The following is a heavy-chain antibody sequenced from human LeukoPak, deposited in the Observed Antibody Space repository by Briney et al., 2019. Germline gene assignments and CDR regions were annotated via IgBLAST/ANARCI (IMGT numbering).Heavy chain of an antibody. V-gene: IGHV4-34*01. J-gene: IGHJ3*02. Sequence: SETLSLTCGVFGGSFSGNYWSWIRQPPGKGLEWIGEINHSGKTNYNSSLKSRVTISADTSRNQFSLRLSSLTAADTAVYYCARGSGDYENYAFDIWGQGTMVTVSS. CDR3: ARGSGDYENYAFDI. CDR2: INHSGKT. D-gene: IGHD4-17*01. CDR1: GGSFSGNY.